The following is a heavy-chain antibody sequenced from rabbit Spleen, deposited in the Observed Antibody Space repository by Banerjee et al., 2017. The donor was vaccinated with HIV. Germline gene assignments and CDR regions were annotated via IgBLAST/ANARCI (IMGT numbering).Heavy chain of an antibody. J-gene: IGHJ4*01. V-gene: IGHV1S47*01. D-gene: IGHD5-1*01. Sequence: QEQLVESGGGLVQPEGSLTLTYKASGVDFSTNAMCWVRQAPGKGLEWIAYINTGNGYTSYASWVNGRFSISRSTSLNTVTLQLTSLTAADRATYFCARDLVGVIGWNFNLWGPGTSSPS. CDR3: ARDLVGVIGWNFNL. CDR2: INTGNGYT. CDR1: GVDFSTNA.